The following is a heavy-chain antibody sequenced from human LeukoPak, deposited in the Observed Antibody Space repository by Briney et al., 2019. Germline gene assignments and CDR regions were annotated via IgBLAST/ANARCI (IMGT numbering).Heavy chain of an antibody. V-gene: IGHV1-3*01. CDR1: GYTFTSYA. CDR2: INAGNGNT. Sequence: ASVRVSCKASGYTFTSYAMHWVRQAPEQRLEWMGWINAGNGNTKYSQKFQGRVTITRDTSASTACMELSSLRSEDTAVYYCARTPPVVVSDDAFDIWGQGTMVTVSS. D-gene: IGHD2-15*01. CDR3: ARTPPVVVSDDAFDI. J-gene: IGHJ3*02.